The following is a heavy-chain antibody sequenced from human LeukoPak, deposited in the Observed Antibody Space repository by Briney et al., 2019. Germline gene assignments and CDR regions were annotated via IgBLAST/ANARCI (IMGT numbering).Heavy chain of an antibody. CDR2: INHSGST. CDR1: GGSFSGYY. D-gene: IGHD3-22*01. CDR3: ARHDSSGPYNAFDI. Sequence: SETLSLTCAVYGGSFSGYYWSWIRQPPGKGLEWIGEINHSGSTNYNPSLKSRVTISVDTSKNQFSLKLSSVTAADTAVYYCARHDSSGPYNAFDIWGQGTMFTVSS. V-gene: IGHV4-34*01. J-gene: IGHJ3*02.